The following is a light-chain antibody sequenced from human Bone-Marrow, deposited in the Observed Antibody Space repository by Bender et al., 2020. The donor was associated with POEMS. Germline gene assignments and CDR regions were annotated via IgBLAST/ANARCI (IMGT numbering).Light chain of an antibody. J-gene: IGLJ3*02. CDR2: INN. V-gene: IGLV1-44*01. CDR3: AAWEDSLNGWV. CDR1: SSNIGTNP. Sequence: QSVLTQPPSASGTPGQRVTISCSGSSSNIGTNPVNWYQQLPGTAPKLLIYINNQRPSGVPDRFSGSKSGTSASLAISGLQSGDEADYYCAAWEDSLNGWVFGGGTKLTVL.